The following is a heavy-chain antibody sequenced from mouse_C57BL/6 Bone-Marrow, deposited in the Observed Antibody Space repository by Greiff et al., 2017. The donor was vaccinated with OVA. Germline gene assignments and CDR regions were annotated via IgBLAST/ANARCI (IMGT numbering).Heavy chain of an antibody. CDR3: ARRWYYYGSSLYAMDY. V-gene: IGHV1-76*01. D-gene: IGHD1-1*01. J-gene: IGHJ4*01. CDR2: IYPGSGNT. CDR1: GYTFTDYY. Sequence: QVHVKQSGAELVRPGASVKLSCKASGYTFTDYYINWVKQRPGQGLEWIARIYPGSGNTYYNEKFKGKATLTAEKSSSTAYMQLSSLTSEDSAVYFCARRWYYYGSSLYAMDYWGQGTSVTVSS.